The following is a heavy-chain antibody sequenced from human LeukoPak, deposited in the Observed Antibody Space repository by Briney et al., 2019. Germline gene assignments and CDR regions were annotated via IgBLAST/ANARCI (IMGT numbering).Heavy chain of an antibody. CDR1: GYTFTGYY. J-gene: IGHJ5*02. CDR3: ARSPGLDTAVVNRP. Sequence: ASVKVSCKTSGYTFTGYYIHWVRQAPGQGLEWMGWINPNSGGTNYAQNFQGRVTMTRDTSINTAYMELGRLRSDDAAVYYCARSPGLDTAVVNRPWGQGTLITVSS. CDR2: INPNSGGT. V-gene: IGHV1-2*02. D-gene: IGHD5-18*01.